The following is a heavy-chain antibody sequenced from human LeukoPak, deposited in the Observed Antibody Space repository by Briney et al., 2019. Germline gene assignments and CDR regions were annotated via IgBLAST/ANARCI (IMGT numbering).Heavy chain of an antibody. Sequence: TSETLSLTCTVSGGSISSYYWSWIRQPPGKGLEWIGYIYYSGSTNYNPSLKSRVTISVDTSMNQFSLTLSSVTAADTAVYYCARTKRTHCSGGTCDDAFDIWGQGTMVTVSS. CDR1: GGSISSYY. D-gene: IGHD2-15*01. CDR2: IYYSGST. V-gene: IGHV4-59*01. J-gene: IGHJ3*02. CDR3: ARTKRTHCSGGTCDDAFDI.